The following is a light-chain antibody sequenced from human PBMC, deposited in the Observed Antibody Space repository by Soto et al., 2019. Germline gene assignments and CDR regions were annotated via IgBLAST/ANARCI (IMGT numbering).Light chain of an antibody. CDR1: QDITNH. V-gene: IGKV1-33*01. Sequence: DIQMTQSPTSLSASVGDRVTITCQASQDITNHLNWYQQKPGKAPKLLIYEASNLETGVPSRFSGGGSGTHFTLTISSLQPEDIATYYCQQYGPYLLTFGPGTKVH. CDR3: QQYGPYLLT. CDR2: EAS. J-gene: IGKJ3*01.